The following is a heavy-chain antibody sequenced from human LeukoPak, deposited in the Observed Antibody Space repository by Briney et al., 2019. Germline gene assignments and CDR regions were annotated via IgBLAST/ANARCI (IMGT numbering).Heavy chain of an antibody. CDR1: GFTFSSYA. Sequence: GSLRLSCAASGFTFSSYAISWVRQAPGKGLEWVSGISGSGDIIRYAESVKGRFIISRDNSKNTLYLQMNSLRAEDTAMYYCARLNSALTAVAGRGGIDYWGQGTLVTVSS. CDR3: ARLNSALTAVAGRGGIDY. D-gene: IGHD6-19*01. CDR2: ISGSGDII. V-gene: IGHV3-23*01. J-gene: IGHJ4*02.